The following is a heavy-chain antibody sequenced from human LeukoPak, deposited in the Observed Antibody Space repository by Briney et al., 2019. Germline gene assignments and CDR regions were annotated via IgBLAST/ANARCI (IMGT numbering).Heavy chain of an antibody. CDR2: ISGSGGST. Sequence: PGGSLRLSCAASGFTFSSYAMSWVRQAPGKGLEWVSAISGSGGSTYYADSVKGRFTISRDNSKNTLYLQTNSLRAEDTAVYYCAKGSYYDSSGDFDYWGQGTLVTVSS. V-gene: IGHV3-23*01. CDR1: GFTFSSYA. J-gene: IGHJ4*02. CDR3: AKGSYYDSSGDFDY. D-gene: IGHD3-22*01.